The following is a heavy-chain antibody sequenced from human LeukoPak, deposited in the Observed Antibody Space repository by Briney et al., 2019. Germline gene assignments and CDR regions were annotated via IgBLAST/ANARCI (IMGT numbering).Heavy chain of an antibody. Sequence: GRSLRLSCAASGFTFSSYGMNWVRQAPGKGLEWVAVIWYDGSSQYYADTVKGRFTISKDNSNNTLFLQMNSLRAEDTAVYYCARDDRGSYSTNAIDYWGQGTLVTVSS. CDR2: IWYDGSSQ. CDR3: ARDDRGSYSTNAIDY. J-gene: IGHJ4*02. CDR1: GFTFSSYG. D-gene: IGHD1-26*01. V-gene: IGHV3-33*01.